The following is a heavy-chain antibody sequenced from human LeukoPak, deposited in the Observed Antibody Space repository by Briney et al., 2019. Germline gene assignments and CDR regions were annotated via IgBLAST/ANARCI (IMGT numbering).Heavy chain of an antibody. Sequence: PGESLKISCKDSGYSFSTYWIAWVRQMPGKGLEWMGIIYPSDSDTRYSPSFKGQVTISVDKSISTAYLQWSSLKASDTAMYYCARSTVVAAINRDWGQGTLVTVSS. CDR2: IYPSDSDT. V-gene: IGHV5-51*01. J-gene: IGHJ4*02. CDR1: GYSFSTYW. CDR3: ARSTVVAAINRD. D-gene: IGHD2-15*01.